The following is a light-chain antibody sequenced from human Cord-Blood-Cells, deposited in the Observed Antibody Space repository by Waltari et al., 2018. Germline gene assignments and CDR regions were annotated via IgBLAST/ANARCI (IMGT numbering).Light chain of an antibody. CDR2: GAS. Sequence: EIVLTQSPGTLSLSPGERVTLSCRASQSVSSSYLAWYQQKPGQAPRLLIYGASSRATGIPDRFSGSGSGTDFTLTISRLEPEDFAVYYCQQYCSSRTFGQRTKVEIK. CDR1: QSVSSSY. J-gene: IGKJ1*01. V-gene: IGKV3-20*01. CDR3: QQYCSSRT.